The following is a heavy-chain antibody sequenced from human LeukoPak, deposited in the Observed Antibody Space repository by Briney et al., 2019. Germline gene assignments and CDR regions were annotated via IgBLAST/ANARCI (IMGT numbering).Heavy chain of an antibody. CDR2: ISGSGGTT. J-gene: IGHJ4*02. CDR3: AKDLDYYDSSGYLN. V-gene: IGHV3-23*01. Sequence: GVLRLSCAGSGFTFSSYAMTWVRQAPGKGLEWVSSISGSGGTTYYADSVKGRFTISRDNSKNTLYLQMNSLRAEDTAVYYCAKDLDYYDSSGYLNWGQGTLATVSS. CDR1: GFTFSSYA. D-gene: IGHD3-22*01.